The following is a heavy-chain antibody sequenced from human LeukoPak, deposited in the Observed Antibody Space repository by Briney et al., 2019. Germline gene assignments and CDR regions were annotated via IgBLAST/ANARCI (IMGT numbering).Heavy chain of an antibody. J-gene: IGHJ4*02. CDR3: AREVSDYDILTGWIDY. D-gene: IGHD3-9*01. CDR2: INHSGST. V-gene: IGHV4-34*01. CDR1: GESFNDFY. Sequence: SETLSLTCAVYGESFNDFYWSWIRQPPGKGLEWIGEINHSGSTNYNPSLKSRVTISVGTSKSQFSLKLSSVTAADTAVYYCAREVSDYDILTGWIDYWGQGALVSVSS.